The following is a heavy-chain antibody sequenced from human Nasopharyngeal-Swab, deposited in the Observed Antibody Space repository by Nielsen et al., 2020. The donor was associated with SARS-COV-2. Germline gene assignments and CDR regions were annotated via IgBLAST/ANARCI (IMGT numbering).Heavy chain of an antibody. V-gene: IGHV3-48*02. D-gene: IGHD5/OR15-5a*01. Sequence: GESLKISCAASGFTFSSYSMNWVRQAPGKGLEWVSYISSGGSTIHYADSVKGRFTISRDIAKSSLYLQMNSLRDDDTAVYHCARGIYDSRAHWGQGTLVTVSS. CDR3: ARGIYDSRAH. CDR1: GFTFSSYS. CDR2: ISSGGSTI. J-gene: IGHJ4*02.